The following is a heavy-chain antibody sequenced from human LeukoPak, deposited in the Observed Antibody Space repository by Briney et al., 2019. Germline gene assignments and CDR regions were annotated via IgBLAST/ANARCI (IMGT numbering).Heavy chain of an antibody. V-gene: IGHV4-4*09. CDR3: ARRGIAAAGKTSEP. CDR1: GGSISSYY. J-gene: IGHJ5*02. Sequence: SETLSLTCTVSGGSISSYYWSWIRQPPGKGLEWIGYICTSGSTNYNPSLKSRVTISVDTSKNQFSLKLSSVTAADTAVYYCARRGIAAAGKTSEPWGQGTLVTVSS. CDR2: ICTSGST. D-gene: IGHD6-13*01.